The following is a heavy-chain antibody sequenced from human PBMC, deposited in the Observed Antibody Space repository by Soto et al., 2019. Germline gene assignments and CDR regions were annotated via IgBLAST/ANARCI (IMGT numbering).Heavy chain of an antibody. CDR2: ISGSGGST. CDR1: GFTFSSYA. J-gene: IGHJ4*02. D-gene: IGHD3-3*01. V-gene: IGHV3-23*01. CDR3: AKAEPTHDFGSGNGVDYFDY. Sequence: EVQLLESGGGLVQPGGSLRLSCAASGFTFSSYAMSWVRQAPGKGLEWVSAISGSGGSTYYADSVKGRFTISRDNSKNTLYLQMNRLRGEDTAVYYCAKAEPTHDFGSGNGVDYFDYWCQGTLVTVSS.